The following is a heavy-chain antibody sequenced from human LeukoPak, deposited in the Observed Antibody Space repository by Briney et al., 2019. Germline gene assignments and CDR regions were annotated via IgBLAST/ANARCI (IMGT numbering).Heavy chain of an antibody. Sequence: GGSLRLSCAASESTFSNYAMSWVRQAPGKGLEWVSAITGSGGSAYYADSVKGRFTISRDNSKNMLYLQINSLRVEDTAIYFCAKGRGDGEDYFDYWGQGTLVTVSS. CDR2: ITGSGGSA. CDR3: AKGRGDGEDYFDY. D-gene: IGHD4-17*01. V-gene: IGHV3-23*01. J-gene: IGHJ4*02. CDR1: ESTFSNYA.